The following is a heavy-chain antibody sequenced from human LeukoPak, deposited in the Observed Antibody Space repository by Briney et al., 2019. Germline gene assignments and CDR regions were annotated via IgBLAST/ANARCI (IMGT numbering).Heavy chain of an antibody. CDR3: SRGPILLWLHNGMDV. CDR2: IRSKAYGGTT. J-gene: IGHJ6*02. CDR1: GFIFGDHA. V-gene: IGHV3-49*04. D-gene: IGHD3-10*01. Sequence: GGSLRLPCTASGFIFGDHAMSWVRQAPGKGLECVGFIRSKAYGGTTEYAASVKGRFTISRDDSKGIAYLQMNSLKTEDTAVYYCSRGPILLWLHNGMDVWGQGTTVTVSS.